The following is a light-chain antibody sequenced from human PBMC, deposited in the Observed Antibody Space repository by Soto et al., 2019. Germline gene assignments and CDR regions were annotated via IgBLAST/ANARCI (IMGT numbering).Light chain of an antibody. CDR2: EVS. J-gene: IGLJ2*01. V-gene: IGLV2-8*01. CDR3: SSYAGSNIVV. Sequence: SVLTQPPSASGSPGQSVTISCTGTSSDVGGYNYVSWYQQHPGKAPKLMIYEVSKRPSGVPDRFSGSKSGNTASLTVSGLQAEDEADYYCSSYAGSNIVVFGGGTKVTVL. CDR1: SSDVGGYNY.